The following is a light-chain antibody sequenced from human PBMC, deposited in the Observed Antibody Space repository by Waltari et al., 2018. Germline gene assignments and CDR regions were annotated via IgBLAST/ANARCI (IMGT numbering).Light chain of an antibody. J-gene: IGKJ3*01. CDR3: QQGNSFPIT. V-gene: IGKV1-12*01. CDR2: GTS. Sequence: DIQMTQSPSPVSASVGDSVTITCRASQDIGNRLAWYQQKPGKAPNLLIYGTSSLQTGVPSRFSGSGSGTEFTLTISSLQPEDFGTYYCQQGNSFPITFGPGTKVEIK. CDR1: QDIGNR.